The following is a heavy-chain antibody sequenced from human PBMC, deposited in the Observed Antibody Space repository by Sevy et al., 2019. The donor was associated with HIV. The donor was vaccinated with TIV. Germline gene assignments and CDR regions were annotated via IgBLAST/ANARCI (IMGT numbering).Heavy chain of an antibody. CDR1: GFSFSRYF. CDR2: INSDGSTT. Sequence: GGSLRLSCAASGFSFSRYFMHWVRQAPGEGLVWVSRINSDGSTTDYADSVEGRFIVSRDKAKKTLYLELHSLRVKDMATYYCARDTLGYGGNPNLDLDLWGQGTLVTVSS. J-gene: IGHJ5*02. CDR3: ARDTLGYGGNPNLDLDL. V-gene: IGHV3-74*01. D-gene: IGHD4-17*01.